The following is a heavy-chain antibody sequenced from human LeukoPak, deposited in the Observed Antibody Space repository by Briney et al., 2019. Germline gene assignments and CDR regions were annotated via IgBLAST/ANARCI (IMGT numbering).Heavy chain of an antibody. CDR2: ISWNSGSI. Sequence: GGSLRLSCAAPGFTFDDYAMHWVRQAPGKGLEWVSGISWNSGSIGYADSVKGRFTISRDNAKNSLYLQMNSLRAEDTAVYYCAKVPRGDYFDYWGQGTLVTVSS. V-gene: IGHV3-9*01. CDR3: AKVPRGDYFDY. J-gene: IGHJ4*02. CDR1: GFTFDDYA.